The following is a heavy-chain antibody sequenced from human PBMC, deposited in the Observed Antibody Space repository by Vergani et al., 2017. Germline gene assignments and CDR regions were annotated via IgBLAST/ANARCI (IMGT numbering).Heavy chain of an antibody. CDR3: AKVSWNYDILTGYRYLYYMDV. Sequence: EVQLVESGGGLVKPGGSLRLSCAASGFTFSSYSMNWVRQAPGKGLEWVSSISSSSSYIYYADSVKGRFTISRDNAKNSLYLQMNSLRAEDTAVYYCAKVSWNYDILTGYRYLYYMDVWGKGTTVTVSS. CDR2: ISSSSSYI. CDR1: GFTFSSYS. D-gene: IGHD3-9*01. J-gene: IGHJ6*03. V-gene: IGHV3-21*04.